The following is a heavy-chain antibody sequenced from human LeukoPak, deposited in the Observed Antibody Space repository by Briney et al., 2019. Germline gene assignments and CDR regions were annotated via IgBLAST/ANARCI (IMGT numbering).Heavy chain of an antibody. D-gene: IGHD4-17*01. CDR2: IWYDGSNK. CDR1: GFTFSSYG. J-gene: IGHJ4*02. CDR3: ARDAGDFYYFDY. V-gene: IGHV3-33*01. Sequence: GGSLRLSCAASGFTFSSYGMHWVRQAPGKGLEWVAVIWYDGSNKYYADSVKGRFTISRDNSKNTLYLQMNSLRAEDTGVYYCARDAGDFYYFDYWGQGTLVTVSS.